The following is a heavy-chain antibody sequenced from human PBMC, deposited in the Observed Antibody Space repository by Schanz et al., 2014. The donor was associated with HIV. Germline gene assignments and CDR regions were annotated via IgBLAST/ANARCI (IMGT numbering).Heavy chain of an antibody. CDR1: GFIFSNYG. CDR3: AKASESIFGVEGLDF. CDR2: SPNDGSVK. J-gene: IGHJ4*02. Sequence: QVPLVESGGGVVPPGRSLRLSCGGSGFIFSNYGIHWVRQGPGKGLEWVAVSPNDGSVKVYGDSVKGRFTISRDTFKNTVYLQMNSLRSEDTAVYYCAKASESIFGVEGLDFWGQGTLVIVSS. D-gene: IGHD3-3*01. V-gene: IGHV3-30*18.